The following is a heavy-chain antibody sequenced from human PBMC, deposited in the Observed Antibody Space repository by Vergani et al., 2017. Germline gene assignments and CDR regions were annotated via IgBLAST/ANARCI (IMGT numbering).Heavy chain of an antibody. CDR2: IYYSGST. CDR1: GGSVSSGSYY. Sequence: QVQLQESGPGLVKPSETLSLTCTVSGGSVSSGSYYWSWIRQPAGKGLEWIGDIYYSGSTNYNPSLKSRVTISVDTSKNQFSLKLSSVTAADTAVYYCARDAWSGYYGRGYYYYYDMDVWGKGTTVTVSS. V-gene: IGHV4-61*10. CDR3: ARDAWSGYYGRGYYYYYDMDV. J-gene: IGHJ6*03. D-gene: IGHD3-3*01.